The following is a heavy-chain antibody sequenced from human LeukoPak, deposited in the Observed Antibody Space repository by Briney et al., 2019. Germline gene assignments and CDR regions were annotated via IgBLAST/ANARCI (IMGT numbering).Heavy chain of an antibody. CDR3: ARVYYGSGSYYNPTVLCGDWFDP. V-gene: IGHV4-59*01. CDR2: VHYSGST. CDR1: GGSISSYY. D-gene: IGHD3-10*01. Sequence: SETLSLTCTVSGGSISSYYWSWIRQPPGKGLEWIGYVHYSGSTNYNPSPKSRVTISVDTSKNQFSLKLSSVTTADTAVYYCARVYYGSGSYYNPTVLCGDWFDPWGQGTLVTVSS. J-gene: IGHJ5*02.